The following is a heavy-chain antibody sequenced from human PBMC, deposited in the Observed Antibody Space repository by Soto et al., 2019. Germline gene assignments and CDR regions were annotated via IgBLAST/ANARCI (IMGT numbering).Heavy chain of an antibody. CDR1: GYSFAVYW. Sequence: GESLKISCKGSGYSFAVYWITWVRQKPGKGLEWMGRIDPSDSQTYYSPSFRGHVTISVTKSITTVFLQWSSLRASDTAMYYCARQIYYSDTGPNFQYYFDSWGQGTPVTVSS. D-gene: IGHD3-22*01. CDR2: IDPSDSQT. V-gene: IGHV5-10-1*01. CDR3: ARQIYYSDTGPNFQYYFDS. J-gene: IGHJ4*02.